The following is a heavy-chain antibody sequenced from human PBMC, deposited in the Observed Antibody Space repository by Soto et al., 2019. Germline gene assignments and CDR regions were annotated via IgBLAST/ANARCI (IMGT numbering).Heavy chain of an antibody. CDR1: GFTFSSYG. D-gene: IGHD6-19*01. J-gene: IGHJ4*02. V-gene: IGHV3-30*18. Sequence: QVQLVESGGGAVQPGRSLRLSCAASGFTFSSYGMHWVRQAPGKGLEWVAVISYDGSNKYYADSVKGRFTISRDNSKNTLYLQMNSLRAEDTAVYYCAKLGAVAVPFDYWGQGTLVTVSS. CDR3: AKLGAVAVPFDY. CDR2: ISYDGSNK.